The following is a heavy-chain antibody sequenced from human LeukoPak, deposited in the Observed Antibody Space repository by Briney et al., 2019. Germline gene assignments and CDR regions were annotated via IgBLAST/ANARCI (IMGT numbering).Heavy chain of an antibody. CDR3: AKSHGDYGLLDY. V-gene: IGHV1-24*01. CDR2: FDPEGGEP. J-gene: IGHJ4*02. D-gene: IGHD4-17*01. CDR1: GYSLTDLS. Sequence: GASVKVSCKVSGYSLTDLSLHWVRQAPGKGLEWMGGFDPEGGEPIYAQKFQGRLSMTEDTSKDTGYVELRTLRSEDTALYYCAKSHGDYGLLDYWGQGTLVTVSS.